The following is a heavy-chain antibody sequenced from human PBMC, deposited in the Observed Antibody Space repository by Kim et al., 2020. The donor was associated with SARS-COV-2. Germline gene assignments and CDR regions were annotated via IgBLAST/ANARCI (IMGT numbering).Heavy chain of an antibody. CDR3: ARGASPGKMVRGVMRYYYYGMDV. CDR2: INHSGST. D-gene: IGHD3-10*01. V-gene: IGHV4-34*01. CDR1: DLSFSDYY. J-gene: IGHJ6*02. Sequence: SETLSLTCAVYDLSFSDYYWSWIRQPPGKGLEWVGEINHSGSTDHNPSLGSRVTISLDTSRNQFSLKLSSVTAADTAVYYCARGASPGKMVRGVMRYYYYGMDVWGQGTTVTVSS.